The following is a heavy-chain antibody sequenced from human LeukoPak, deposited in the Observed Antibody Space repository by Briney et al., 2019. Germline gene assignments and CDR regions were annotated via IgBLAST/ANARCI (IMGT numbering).Heavy chain of an antibody. CDR2: IIGSNSST. D-gene: IGHD3-10*01. J-gene: IGHJ4*02. Sequence: QPGGSLRLSCAASGFMFSDFAMSWVRQAPGKGLEWVSVIIGSNSSTYYADSVRGRFTISRDNSKNILYLQMNTLRVDDTAVYYCAKDPGSYGSGYWGQGTLVTVSS. CDR3: AKDPGSYGSGY. CDR1: GFMFSDFA. V-gene: IGHV3-23*01.